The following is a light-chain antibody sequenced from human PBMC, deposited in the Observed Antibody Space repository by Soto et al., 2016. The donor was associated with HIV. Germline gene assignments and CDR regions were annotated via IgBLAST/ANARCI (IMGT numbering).Light chain of an antibody. CDR3: QQVKSYPRT. Sequence: DIQMTQSPASVSASVGDRVTITCRASQSISSWLAWYQQKPGKAPKLLIYGASGLQSGVPSRFSGSGSGTEFTLTISSLQPEDFATYYCQQVKSYPRTFGQETRLEIK. V-gene: IGKV1-12*01. CDR1: QSISSW. CDR2: GAS. J-gene: IGKJ5*01.